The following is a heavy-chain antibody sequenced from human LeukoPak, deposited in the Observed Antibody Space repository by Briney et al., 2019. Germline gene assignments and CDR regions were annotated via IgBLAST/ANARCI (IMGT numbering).Heavy chain of an antibody. D-gene: IGHD1-14*01. J-gene: IGHJ4*02. Sequence: SETLSLTCAVYGGSFSGYYWSWIRQPPGKGLEWIGEINHSGSTNYNPSLKSRVTISVDTSKNQFSLKLSSVTAADTAVYYCAGGPTPSGGYWGQGTLVTVSS. CDR3: AGGPTPSGGY. V-gene: IGHV4-34*01. CDR1: GGSFSGYY. CDR2: INHSGST.